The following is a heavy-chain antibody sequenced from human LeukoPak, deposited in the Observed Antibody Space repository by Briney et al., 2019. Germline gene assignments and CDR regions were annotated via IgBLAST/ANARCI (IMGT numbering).Heavy chain of an antibody. CDR1: GYTFTGYY. J-gene: IGHJ4*02. V-gene: IGHV1-2*02. Sequence: WASVKVSCKASGYTFTGYYMHWVRQAPGQGPEWMGWINPNSGGTNYAQKFQGRVTMTRDTSISTAYMELSRLRSDDTAVYYCARDSKNAHFDYWGQGTLVTVSS. CDR3: ARDSKNAHFDY. CDR2: INPNSGGT. D-gene: IGHD2-2*01.